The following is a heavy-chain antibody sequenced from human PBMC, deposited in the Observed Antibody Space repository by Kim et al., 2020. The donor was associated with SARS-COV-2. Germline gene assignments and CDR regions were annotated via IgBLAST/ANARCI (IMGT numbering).Heavy chain of an antibody. CDR2: IIPIFGTA. CDR3: ARDGGGYYGSDSN. CDR1: GGTFSSYA. Sequence: SVKVSCKASGGTFSSYAISWVRQAPGQGLEWMGGIIPIFGTANYAQKFQGRVTITADESTSTAYMELSSLRSEDTAVYYCARDGGGYYGSDSNWGQGTMVTVSS. V-gene: IGHV1-69*13. J-gene: IGHJ3*01. D-gene: IGHD3-10*01.